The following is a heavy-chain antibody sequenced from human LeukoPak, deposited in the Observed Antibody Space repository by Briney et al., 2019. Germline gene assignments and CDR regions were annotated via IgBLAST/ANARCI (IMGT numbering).Heavy chain of an antibody. CDR2: IYSGGST. CDR3: ARGVPHYDILTGYQYYFDY. V-gene: IGHV3-53*01. CDR1: GFTVSSNY. J-gene: IGHJ4*02. D-gene: IGHD3-9*01. Sequence: PGGSLRLSCAASGFTVSSNYVSWVRQAPGKGLEWVSVIYSGGSTYYADSVKGRFTISRDNSKNTLYLQMNSLRAEDTAVYYCARGVPHYDILTGYQYYFDYWGQGTLVTVSS.